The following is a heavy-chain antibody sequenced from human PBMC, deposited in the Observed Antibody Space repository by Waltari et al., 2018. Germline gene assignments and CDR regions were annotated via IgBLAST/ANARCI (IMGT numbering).Heavy chain of an antibody. J-gene: IGHJ4*02. Sequence: EVQLVESGGGLVQPGRSLRLSCTGFGFTFGDYGVSWVRQAPGKGRELVGFIRSKFYGGTTKDAASVRGRFTLSRDDSKSIAFLQMNGLRTEDTAVYYCTRGNFQWSSTLDYWGQGTLVNVSS. D-gene: IGHD2-15*01. CDR2: IRSKFYGGTT. CDR3: TRGNFQWSSTLDY. CDR1: GFTFGDYG. V-gene: IGHV3-49*04.